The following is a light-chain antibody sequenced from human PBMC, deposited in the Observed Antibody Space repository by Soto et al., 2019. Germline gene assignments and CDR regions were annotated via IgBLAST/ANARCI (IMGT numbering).Light chain of an antibody. CDR2: GAS. Sequence: EIVLTQSPGTLSLSPGEGATLSCRASQAIRSTSLVWFQKKPGQAPRLLMYGASTRASDFPDRFSGRGFETDFTLTISSLRSEDFAVYYCQQYDNWPITFGQGTRLEI. V-gene: IGKV3-20*01. J-gene: IGKJ5*01. CDR3: QQYDNWPIT. CDR1: QAIRSTS.